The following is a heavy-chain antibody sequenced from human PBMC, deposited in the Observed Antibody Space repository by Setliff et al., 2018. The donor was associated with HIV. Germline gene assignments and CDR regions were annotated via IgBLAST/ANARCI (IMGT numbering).Heavy chain of an antibody. CDR1: GFTFDDYG. CDR3: ARNLLRGYSYGYHY. CDR2: INWTGGST. Sequence: SCAASGFTFDDYGMSWVRQAPGKGLEWVSGINWTGGSTGYADSVKGRFTIFRDNAKNSLYLQMNSLRVEDTALYYCARNLLRGYSYGYHYWGQGTLVTVSS. J-gene: IGHJ4*02. V-gene: IGHV3-20*04. D-gene: IGHD5-18*01.